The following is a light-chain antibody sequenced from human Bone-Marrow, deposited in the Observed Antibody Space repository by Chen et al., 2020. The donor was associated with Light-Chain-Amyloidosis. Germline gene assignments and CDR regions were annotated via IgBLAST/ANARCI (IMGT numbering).Light chain of an antibody. CDR3: SSYTITDTLV. CDR1: SSDVGGDNH. Sequence: SALTQPAPVSGSPGQSLTISCTGTSSDVGGDNHVSWYQQHPDNAPKLMIYEVTTRPSWVPGRFAGTKSDNTASLTISGLQTEDEADYFCSSYTITDTLVFGSGTRVTVL. J-gene: IGLJ1*01. V-gene: IGLV2-14*01. CDR2: EVT.